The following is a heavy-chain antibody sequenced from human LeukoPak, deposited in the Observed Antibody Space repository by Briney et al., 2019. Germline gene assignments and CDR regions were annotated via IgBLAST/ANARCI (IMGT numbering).Heavy chain of an antibody. CDR3: AKGLSGSITETLYLDY. CDR1: GFTLSSYA. V-gene: IGHV3-23*01. J-gene: IGHJ4*02. Sequence: GESLRLSCAASGFTLSSYAMSWVRQAPGKGLEWVSGIRATGGSTYYADSVEGRFTISRDISKNTLFLQMNSLRAEDTAVYYCAKGLSGSITETLYLDYWGQGTLVTVSS. CDR2: IRATGGST. D-gene: IGHD1-20*01.